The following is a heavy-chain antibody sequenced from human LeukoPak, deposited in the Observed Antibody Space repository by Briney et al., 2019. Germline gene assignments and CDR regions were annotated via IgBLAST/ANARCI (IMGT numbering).Heavy chain of an antibody. CDR3: ARWAVVATGYFDY. CDR2: ISYDGSNK. J-gene: IGHJ4*02. D-gene: IGHD2-2*01. Sequence: GGSLRLSCAASAFSLNAYNMNWVRQAPGKGLEWVAVISYDGSNKYYADSVKGRFTISRDNSKNTLYLQMNSLRAEDTAVYYCARWAVVATGYFDYWGQGTLVTVSS. V-gene: IGHV3-30-3*01. CDR1: AFSLNAYN.